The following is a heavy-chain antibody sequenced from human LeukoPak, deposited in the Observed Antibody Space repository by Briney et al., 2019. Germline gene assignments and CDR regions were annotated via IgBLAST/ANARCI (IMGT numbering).Heavy chain of an antibody. CDR2: IYTSGST. CDR1: GGSFSGYY. CDR3: ARDLGIAARLFDY. V-gene: IGHV4-4*07. J-gene: IGHJ4*02. Sequence: SETLSLTCAVYGGSFSGYYWSWIRQPAGKGLEWIGRIYTSGSTNYNPSLKSRVTMSVDTSKNQFSLKLSSVTAADTAVYYCARDLGIAARLFDYWGQGTLVTVSS. D-gene: IGHD6-6*01.